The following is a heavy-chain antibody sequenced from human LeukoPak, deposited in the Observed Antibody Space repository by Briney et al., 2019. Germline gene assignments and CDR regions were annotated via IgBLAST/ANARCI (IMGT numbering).Heavy chain of an antibody. CDR2: IKSKTDGGTT. CDR1: GFTFADAW. V-gene: IGHV3-15*07. D-gene: IGHD3-22*01. Sequence: PGGSLRLSCAASGFTFADAWMNWVRQAPGKGLEWVGRIKSKTDGGTTDYAAPVKGRFTISRDDSKNTLYLQMDSLKTEDAAGDYCTAPNKGEAYYHRGMDVWGQGTTVTVSS. J-gene: IGHJ6*02. CDR3: TAPNKGEAYYHRGMDV.